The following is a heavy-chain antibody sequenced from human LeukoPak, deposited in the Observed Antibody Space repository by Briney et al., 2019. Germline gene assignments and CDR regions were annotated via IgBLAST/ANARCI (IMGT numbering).Heavy chain of an antibody. D-gene: IGHD1-1*01. J-gene: IGHJ3*02. CDR3: ARVLLGAFDI. CDR2: ISPSGDIT. V-gene: IGHV3-23*01. Sequence: GGSLRLSCAASGFTFSSHGINWVRQAPGKGLEWVSGISPSGDITYYTDSVQGRFTISRDNAKNTLYLQMNSLRAEDTAVYYCARVLLGAFDIWGQGTMVTVSS. CDR1: GFTFSSHG.